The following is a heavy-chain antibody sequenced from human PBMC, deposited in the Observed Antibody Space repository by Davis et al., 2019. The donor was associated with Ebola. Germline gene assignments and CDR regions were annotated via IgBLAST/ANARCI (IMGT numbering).Heavy chain of an antibody. V-gene: IGHV3-15*01. D-gene: IGHD6-25*01. Sequence: GESLKISCAASAFRFNTAWMSWVRQAPGKGLEWVGRIKSYADGGTTDYAAAVKGRFTISRDDSKNTMYLEMNSLKTEDTAVYSCTDGFEFWGQGTLVTVSS. CDR3: TDGFEF. J-gene: IGHJ4*02. CDR2: IKSYADGGTT. CDR1: AFRFNTAW.